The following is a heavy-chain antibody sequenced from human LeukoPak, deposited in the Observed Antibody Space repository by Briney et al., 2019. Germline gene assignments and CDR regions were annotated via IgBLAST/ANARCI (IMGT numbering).Heavy chain of an antibody. D-gene: IGHD5-12*01. Sequence: ASVKVSCKASGGTFSSYAISWVRQAPGQGLEWMGWISAYNGNTNYAQKLQGRVTMTTDTSTSTAYMELRSLRSDDTAVYYCARVRYSGYDNAFDYWGQGTLVTVSS. CDR3: ARVRYSGYDNAFDY. V-gene: IGHV1-18*01. J-gene: IGHJ4*02. CDR2: ISAYNGNT. CDR1: GGTFSSYA.